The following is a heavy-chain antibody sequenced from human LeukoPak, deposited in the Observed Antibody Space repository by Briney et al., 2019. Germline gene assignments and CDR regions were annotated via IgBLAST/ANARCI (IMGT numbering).Heavy chain of an antibody. D-gene: IGHD3-9*01. Sequence: SETLSLTCTASSGSISSTSYYWGWIRQPPGRGLEWIGGIIYSGNTYYNPSLKSRVTISVDTTKNQFSLKLTSVTAADTAVYYCARNTQTLLRYFDWLFYNWFDPWGQGTLVTVSS. V-gene: IGHV4-39*01. CDR2: IIYSGNT. J-gene: IGHJ5*02. CDR3: ARNTQTLLRYFDWLFYNWFDP. CDR1: SGSISSTSYY.